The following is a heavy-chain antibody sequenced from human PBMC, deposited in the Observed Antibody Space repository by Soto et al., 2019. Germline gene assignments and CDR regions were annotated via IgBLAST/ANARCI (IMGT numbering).Heavy chain of an antibody. J-gene: IGHJ4*02. Sequence: GGSLRLSCAASGFTLRSFAMTWVRQAPGKGLEWVSSISAGGGITYSADSVKGRFTISRDNSKNTLYLQMNSLRAEDTAVYYCAKRLSYSSSWYYFDYWGQGTLVTVSS. CDR3: AKRLSYSSSWYYFDY. CDR2: ISAGGGIT. D-gene: IGHD6-13*01. V-gene: IGHV3-23*01. CDR1: GFTLRSFA.